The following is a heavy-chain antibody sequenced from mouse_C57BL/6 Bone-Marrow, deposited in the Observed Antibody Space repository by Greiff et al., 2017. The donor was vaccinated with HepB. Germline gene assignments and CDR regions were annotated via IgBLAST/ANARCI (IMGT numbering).Heavy chain of an antibody. CDR1: GYTFTDYY. Sequence: EVQLQQSGPVLVKPGASVKMSCKASGYTFTDYYMNWVKQSHGKSLEWIGVINPYNGGTSYNQKFKGKATLTVDKSSSTAYMELNSLTSEDSAVYYCARRVYSPYFDYWGQGTTLTVSS. J-gene: IGHJ2*01. CDR3: ARRVYSPYFDY. CDR2: INPYNGGT. V-gene: IGHV1-19*01. D-gene: IGHD2-1*01.